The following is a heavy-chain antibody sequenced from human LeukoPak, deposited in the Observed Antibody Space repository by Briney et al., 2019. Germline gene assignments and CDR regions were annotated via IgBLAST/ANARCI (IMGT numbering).Heavy chain of an antibody. J-gene: IGHJ4*02. CDR1: GDSFSNYNTA. CDR2: TYYRSKWYN. CDR3: ARDSDIVAAITGGFDY. Sequence: SQTLSLTCAISGDSFSNYNTAWNRQSQSPSIGLEWLGRTYYRSKWYNDYSVSVKSRITINPDTSKNQFSLQLNSVTPEDTAVYYCARDSDIVAAITGGFDYWGQGILVTVSS. V-gene: IGHV6-1*01. D-gene: IGHD5-12*01.